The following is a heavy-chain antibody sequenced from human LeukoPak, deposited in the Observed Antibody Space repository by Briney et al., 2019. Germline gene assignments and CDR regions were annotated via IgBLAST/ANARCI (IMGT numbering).Heavy chain of an antibody. D-gene: IGHD3-10*01. CDR2: IKQDGSEK. V-gene: IGHV3-7*05. CDR3: AKRPIFGELLYYFDY. Sequence: GGSLRLSCAASGFTFSSYWMSWVRPAPGKGLEWVANIKQDGSEKYYVDSVKGRFTISRDNAKNSLYLQMNSLRAEDTAVYYCAKRPIFGELLYYFDYWGQGTLVTVSS. CDR1: GFTFSSYW. J-gene: IGHJ4*02.